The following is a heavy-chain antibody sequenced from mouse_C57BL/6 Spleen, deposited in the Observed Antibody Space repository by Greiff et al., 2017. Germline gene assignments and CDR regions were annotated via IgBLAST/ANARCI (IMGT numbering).Heavy chain of an antibody. Sequence: QVQLKESGPGLVQPSQSLSITCTVSGFSLTSYGVHWVRQSPGNGLEWLGVIWRGGSTDYTAAFMSRLSLTQDNSKSQVFFKRNSLQAEDTAIYYWAKKGGTGYWYFDVGGTGTTVTVSS. CDR3: AKKGGTGYWYFDV. CDR1: GFSLTSYG. V-gene: IGHV2-5*01. CDR2: IWRGGST. D-gene: IGHD4-1*01. J-gene: IGHJ1*03.